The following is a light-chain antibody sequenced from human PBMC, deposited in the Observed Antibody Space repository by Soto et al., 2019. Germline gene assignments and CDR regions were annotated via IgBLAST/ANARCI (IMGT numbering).Light chain of an antibody. V-gene: IGKV3D-15*01. CDR1: QNVFSN. Sequence: IVLTQSPATLSVSPGERASLSCGASQNVFSNLAWYQQKPGQAPRLLIYGASTRATGVPARFSGSGSGTDFTLTISSLHPEDFATYYCQQLNSYPITFGQGTRLEI. CDR2: GAS. J-gene: IGKJ5*01. CDR3: QQLNSYPIT.